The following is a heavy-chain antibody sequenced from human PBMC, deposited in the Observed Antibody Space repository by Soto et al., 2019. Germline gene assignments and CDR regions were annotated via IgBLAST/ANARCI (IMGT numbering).Heavy chain of an antibody. V-gene: IGHV1-69*01. CDR1: GGTFSSYA. D-gene: IGHD2-15*01. J-gene: IGHJ6*01. CDR3: ARVGGEGYCSGGSCYSRLGYYYGMDV. Sequence: QVQLVQSGAEVKKPGSSVKVSCKASGGTFSSYAISWVRQAPGQGLEWMGGIIPIFGTANYAQKFQGRVTITADESTSTAYMELSSLRSEDTAVYYCARVGGEGYCSGGSCYSRLGYYYGMDVW. CDR2: IIPIFGTA.